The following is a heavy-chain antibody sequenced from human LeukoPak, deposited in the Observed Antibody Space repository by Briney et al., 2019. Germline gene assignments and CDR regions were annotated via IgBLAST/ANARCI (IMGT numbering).Heavy chain of an antibody. Sequence: SETLSLTCSISGDSIRNYYWSRIRQPPGKGLEWIGYIYHSGNTNYNPSLKSRVTMSIDTPKNRFSLNLSSVTAADTAIYYCARGNYGSGSYYVVDFDYWGQGTLVTVSS. CDR2: IYHSGNT. D-gene: IGHD3-10*01. J-gene: IGHJ4*02. CDR3: ARGNYGSGSYYVVDFDY. V-gene: IGHV4-59*01. CDR1: GDSIRNYY.